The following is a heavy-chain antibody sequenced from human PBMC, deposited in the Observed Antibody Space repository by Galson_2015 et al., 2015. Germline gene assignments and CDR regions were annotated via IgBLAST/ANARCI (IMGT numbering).Heavy chain of an antibody. CDR2: ISSSSSYI. D-gene: IGHD2-15*01. J-gene: IGHJ4*02. V-gene: IGHV3-21*01. Sequence: SLRLSCAASGFTFSSYSMNWVRQAPGKGLEWVSSISSSSSYIYYADSVKGRFTISRDNAKNSLYLQMNSLRAEDTAVYYCARDYLWECSGGSCYSKLDYWGQGTLVTVSS. CDR1: GFTFSSYS. CDR3: ARDYLWECSGGSCYSKLDY.